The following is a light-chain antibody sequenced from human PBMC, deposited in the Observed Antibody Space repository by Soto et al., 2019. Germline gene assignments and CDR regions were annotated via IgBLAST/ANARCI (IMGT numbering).Light chain of an antibody. V-gene: IGLV2-8*01. CDR3: SSSAAGSNFV. J-gene: IGLJ1*01. Sequence: QSVLTQPPSASGSPGQSVTISCTGTSSDVGGYNYVSWYQQHPGKAPKLMIYEVSKRPSGVPDRFSGSKSDNTASLTVSGLQAEDEADYYCSSSAAGSNFVFGTGTKVTVL. CDR2: EVS. CDR1: SSDVGGYNY.